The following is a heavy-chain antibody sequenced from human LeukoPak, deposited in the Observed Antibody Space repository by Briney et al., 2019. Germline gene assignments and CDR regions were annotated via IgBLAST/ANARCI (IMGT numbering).Heavy chain of an antibody. Sequence: ASETLSLTSAIYGVSFSGYYWSWIRQPPGKGLEWIGEINNSGSTNYNPSLKSRVTISVDTSKNQLSLKLSSVTAADTAVYYCNGYCSSNSCYGGGYWGQGTLVTVSS. J-gene: IGHJ4*02. CDR2: INNSGST. CDR1: GVSFSGYY. D-gene: IGHD2-2*03. CDR3: NGYCSSNSCYGGGY. V-gene: IGHV4-34*01.